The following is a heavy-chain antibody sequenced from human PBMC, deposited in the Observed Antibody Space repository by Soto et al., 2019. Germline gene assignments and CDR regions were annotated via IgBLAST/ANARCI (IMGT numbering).Heavy chain of an antibody. CDR1: GFTFSDYS. J-gene: IGHJ6*03. V-gene: IGHV3-21*01. Sequence: GGSLRLSCAASGFTFSDYSMNWVRQAPGKGLEWVSSISGTSSDIYNADSVKGRFTISRDNAKNSVFLQMESLRAEDTAVYYCARGIHFYYMDIWGKGTTVTVSS. CDR2: ISGTSSDI. CDR3: ARGIHFYYMDI.